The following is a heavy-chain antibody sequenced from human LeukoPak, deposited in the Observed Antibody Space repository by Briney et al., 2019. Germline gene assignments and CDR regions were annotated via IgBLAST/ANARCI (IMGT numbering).Heavy chain of an antibody. V-gene: IGHV1-2*02. Sequence: ASVKVSCKASGGTFSSYAISWVRQAPGQGLEWMGWINPNSGGTNFAQKFQGRVTMTRDTSISTAYMELSRLRSDDTAVYYCASGERVVTAIPGYYFDYWGQGTLVTVSS. CDR1: GGTFSSYA. CDR3: ASGERVVTAIPGYYFDY. CDR2: INPNSGGT. J-gene: IGHJ4*02. D-gene: IGHD2-21*02.